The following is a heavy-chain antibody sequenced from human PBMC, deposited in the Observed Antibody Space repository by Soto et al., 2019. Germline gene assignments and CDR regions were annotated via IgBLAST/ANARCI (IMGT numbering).Heavy chain of an antibody. V-gene: IGHV4-59*01. D-gene: IGHD6-13*01. CDR3: ARGYSSSWYYFDY. CDR1: GGSISSYY. CDR2: IYYSGST. J-gene: IGHJ4*02. Sequence: SETLSLTCTVSGGSISSYYWSWIRQPPGKGLEWIGYIYYSGSTNYNPSLKSRVTISVDTSKNQFSLKLSSVTAADTAVYYCARGYSSSWYYFDYWGQGTLVTVLL.